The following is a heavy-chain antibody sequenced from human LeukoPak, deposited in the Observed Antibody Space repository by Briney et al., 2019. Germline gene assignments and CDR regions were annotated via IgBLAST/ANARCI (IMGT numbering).Heavy chain of an antibody. J-gene: IGHJ6*03. CDR3: ARDQGFSYYYYYMDV. CDR1: GFTFSTFW. Sequence: PGGSLRLSCAASGFTFSTFWMHWVRQTPGKGLVWVSRISNDGSTTHYADSVKGRLTISRDNAKNSLYLQMNSLRAEDTAVYYCARDQGFSYYYYYMDVWGKGTTVTVSS. D-gene: IGHD3-3*01. V-gene: IGHV3-74*01. CDR2: ISNDGSTT.